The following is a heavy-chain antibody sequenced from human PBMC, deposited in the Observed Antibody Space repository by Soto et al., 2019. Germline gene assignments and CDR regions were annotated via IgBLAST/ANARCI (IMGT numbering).Heavy chain of an antibody. J-gene: IGHJ6*02. CDR3: AAYSSSWYLPQLGYYGMDV. CDR1: GYTFTSYG. CDR2: ISAYNGNT. D-gene: IGHD6-13*01. V-gene: IGHV1-18*04. Sequence: QVQLVQSGAEVKKPGASVKVSCKASGYTFTSYGISWVRQAPGQGLEWMGWISAYNGNTNYAQKFQGRVTITADKSTSTAYMELSSLRSEDTAVYYCAAYSSSWYLPQLGYYGMDVWGQGTTVTVSS.